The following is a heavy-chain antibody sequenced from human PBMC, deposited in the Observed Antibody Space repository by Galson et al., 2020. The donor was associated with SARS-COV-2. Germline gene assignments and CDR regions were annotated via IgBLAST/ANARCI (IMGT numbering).Heavy chain of an antibody. CDR1: GFTFSSYA. CDR2: ISYDGSNK. Sequence: GESLKISCAASGFTFSSYAMHWVRQAPGKGLEWVAVISYDGSNKYYADSVKGRFTISRDNSKNTLYLQMNSLRAEDTAVYYCARDTPVGVHSFDYWGQGTLVTVSS. D-gene: IGHD3-10*01. V-gene: IGHV3-30-3*01. CDR3: ARDTPVGVHSFDY. J-gene: IGHJ4*02.